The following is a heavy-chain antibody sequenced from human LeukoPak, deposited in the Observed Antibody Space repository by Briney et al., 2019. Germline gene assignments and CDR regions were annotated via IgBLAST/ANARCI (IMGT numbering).Heavy chain of an antibody. CDR1: GGSIGSYY. CDR2: IYYSGST. J-gene: IGHJ6*03. Sequence: SEPLSLTCTVSGGSIGSYYWSWIRQPPGKGLEWIGYIYYSGSTNYNPSLKSRVTISVDTSKTQFSLKLSSVTAADTAVYYCARATYYDFWSGYTLPQSGGAYYYYYYMDVWGKGTTVTVSS. V-gene: IGHV4-59*01. D-gene: IGHD3-3*01. CDR3: ARATYYDFWSGYTLPQSGGAYYYYYYMDV.